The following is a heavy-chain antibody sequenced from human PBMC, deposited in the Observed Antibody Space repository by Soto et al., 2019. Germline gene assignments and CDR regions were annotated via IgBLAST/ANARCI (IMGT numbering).Heavy chain of an antibody. D-gene: IGHD6-6*01. CDR3: ARQGMAARKYYATYLDV. Sequence: QVQLVESGGGVVQPGRSLRLSCAASGFTFRDYAMHWVRQAPGKGLEWVTLISSDATNKYLADSVKGRFTISRDNSKNALYLQMYSLRVEDTGLYYCARQGMAARKYYATYLDVWGQGTTVIV. V-gene: IGHV3-30-3*01. CDR1: GFTFRDYA. J-gene: IGHJ6*02. CDR2: ISSDATNK.